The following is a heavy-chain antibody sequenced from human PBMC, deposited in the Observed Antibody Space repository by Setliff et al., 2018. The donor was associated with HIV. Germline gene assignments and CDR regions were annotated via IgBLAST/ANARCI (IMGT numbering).Heavy chain of an antibody. CDR3: ARRLGATVFYYFDY. V-gene: IGHV4-59*11. Sequence: SETLSLTCTVSGGSISSHLWSWIRQPPGKGLEWIGTVSYGGSTNYNPSLKSRVTISVDTSENQFSLKLSSVTAADTAVYYCARRLGATVFYYFDYWGQGTLVTVSS. CDR2: VSYGGST. J-gene: IGHJ4*02. D-gene: IGHD3-16*01. CDR1: GGSISSHL.